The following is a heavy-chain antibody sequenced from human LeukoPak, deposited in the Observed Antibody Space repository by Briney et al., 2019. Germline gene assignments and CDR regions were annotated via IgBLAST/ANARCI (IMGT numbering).Heavy chain of an antibody. CDR3: ATTRVWGNYRYFDY. CDR2: IKQDGTEK. CDR1: GFTFSSYW. Sequence: TGGSLRLSCAASGFTFSSYWMSWVRRAPGKGLEWVANIKQDGTEKYYMDSMKGRFTISRDNAKNSLYLQMSSLRAEDTAVYYCATTRVWGNYRYFDYWGQGTLVTVSS. J-gene: IGHJ4*02. V-gene: IGHV3-7*01. D-gene: IGHD3-16*02.